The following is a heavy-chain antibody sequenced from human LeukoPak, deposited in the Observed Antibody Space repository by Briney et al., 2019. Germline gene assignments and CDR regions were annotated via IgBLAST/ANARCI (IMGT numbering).Heavy chain of an antibody. D-gene: IGHD2-21*01. J-gene: IGHJ4*02. CDR2: ISDSGVSA. CDR1: GFSFSSYA. V-gene: IGHV3-23*01. CDR3: ARDIAVPDY. Sequence: PGGSLRLSCAASGFSFSSYAMSWVRQAPGKGLECVSGISDSGVSAYYADSVKGRFTISRDNSKNTLYLQMNSLRSEDTAVYYCARDIAVPDYWGQGTLVTVSS.